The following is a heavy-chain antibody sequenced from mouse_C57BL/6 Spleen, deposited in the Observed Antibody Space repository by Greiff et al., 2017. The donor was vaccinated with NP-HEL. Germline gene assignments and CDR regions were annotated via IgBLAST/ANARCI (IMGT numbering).Heavy chain of an antibody. Sequence: EVQGVESGGGLVKPGGSLKLSCAASGFTFSSYAMSWVRQTPEKRLEWVATISDGGSYTYYPDNVKGRFTISRDNAKNNLYLQMSHLKSEDTAMYYCAREEGITTVVAPDYFDYWGQGTTLTVSS. V-gene: IGHV5-4*01. CDR3: AREEGITTVVAPDYFDY. CDR1: GFTFSSYA. CDR2: ISDGGSYT. D-gene: IGHD1-1*01. J-gene: IGHJ2*01.